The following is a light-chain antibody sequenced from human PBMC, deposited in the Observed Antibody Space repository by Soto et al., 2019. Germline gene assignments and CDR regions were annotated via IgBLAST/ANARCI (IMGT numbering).Light chain of an antibody. V-gene: IGKV1-17*01. J-gene: IGKJ4*01. Sequence: DIQMTQSPSTLSASVGDRITITCRASRDIGSDLSWYQQKPGKAPKLLIYAASTLQSGVPSRFSGSGSGTEFTLTISSLQPEDFATYYCQQLNSYPLTFGGGTKVDIK. CDR3: QQLNSYPLT. CDR1: RDIGSD. CDR2: AAS.